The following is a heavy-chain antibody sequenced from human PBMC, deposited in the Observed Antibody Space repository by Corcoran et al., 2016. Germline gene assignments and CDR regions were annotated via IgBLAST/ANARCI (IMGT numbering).Heavy chain of an antibody. CDR1: GFIFRSYW. CDR2: IKQDGSEI. Sequence: EVQLVESGGGLVQPGGSLRLSCAASGFIFRSYWMTWVRQAPGKGLEWVANIKQDGSEIYYLDSVKGRFTISRDNAKNSLYLRMNSLRVEDTALYYCARDLTPDYWGQGTLVTVSS. CDR3: ARDLTPDY. D-gene: IGHD7-27*01. V-gene: IGHV3-7*01. J-gene: IGHJ4*02.